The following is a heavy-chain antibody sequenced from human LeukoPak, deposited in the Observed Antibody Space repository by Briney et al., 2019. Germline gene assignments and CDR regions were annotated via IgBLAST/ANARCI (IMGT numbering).Heavy chain of an antibody. Sequence: KTSETLSLTCTVSGGSISSGGYYWSWIRQHPGKGLEWIGYIYYSGSTYYNPSLKSRVTISVDTSKNQFSLKLSSVTAADTAVYYCARVNRYGSKDFDYWGQGTLVTVSS. D-gene: IGHD4-11*01. V-gene: IGHV4-31*03. J-gene: IGHJ4*02. CDR2: IYYSGST. CDR3: ARVNRYGSKDFDY. CDR1: GGSISSGGYY.